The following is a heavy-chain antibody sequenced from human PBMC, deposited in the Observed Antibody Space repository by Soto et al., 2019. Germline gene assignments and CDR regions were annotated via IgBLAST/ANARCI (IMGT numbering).Heavy chain of an antibody. CDR1: GGSFSGYY. CDR3: ARGPTYNWNYPQATKTRYYFDY. D-gene: IGHD1-7*01. CDR2: INHSGST. Sequence: PSETLSLTCAVYGGSFSGYYWSWIRQPPGKGLEWIGEINHSGSTNYNPSLKSRVTISVDTSKNQFSLKLSSVTAADTAVYYCARGPTYNWNYPQATKTRYYFDYWGQGTLVTVSS. V-gene: IGHV4-34*01. J-gene: IGHJ4*02.